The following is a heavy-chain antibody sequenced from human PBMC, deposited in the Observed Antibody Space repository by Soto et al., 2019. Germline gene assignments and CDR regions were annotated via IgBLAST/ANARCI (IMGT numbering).Heavy chain of an antibody. D-gene: IGHD3-22*01. CDR2: INPSGGST. V-gene: IGHV1-46*01. CDR3: AREHTKPHTYYYDSSGHGVYAFDI. CDR1: GYTFTSYY. J-gene: IGHJ3*02. Sequence: ASVKVSCKASGYTFTSYYMHWVRQAPGQGLEWMGIINPSGGSTSYAQKFQGRVTMTRDTSTSTVYMELSSLRSEDTAVYYCAREHTKPHTYYYDSSGHGVYAFDIWG.